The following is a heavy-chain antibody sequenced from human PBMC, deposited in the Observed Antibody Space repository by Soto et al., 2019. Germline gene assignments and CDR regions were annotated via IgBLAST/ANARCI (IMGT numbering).Heavy chain of an antibody. J-gene: IGHJ6*02. CDR2: INHSGSA. CDR1: GGSFSGYS. CDR3: ERGGNCSSITCPLGYYYGMDV. V-gene: IGHV4-34*01. D-gene: IGHD2-2*01. Sequence: QVQLQQWGAGLLKPSETLSLSCAVYGGSFSGYSWSWIRQPPGKGLEWIGEINHSGSANYNSSLKSRVTISVDTSKNQFSLRLSSVTASDTDVYYCERGGNCSSITCPLGYYYGMDVWGQGPTVTVSS.